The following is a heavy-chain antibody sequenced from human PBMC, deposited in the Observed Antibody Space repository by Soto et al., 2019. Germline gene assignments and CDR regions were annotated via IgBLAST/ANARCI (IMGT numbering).Heavy chain of an antibody. CDR1: GYTFTSYD. Sequence: ASVKVSCKASGYTFTSYDINWARQATGQGLEWMGWMNPSSGNTGYAQKFQGRVTMTRNTSISTAYMELSSLRSEDTAVYYCARGEGYGAVAGEFDYWGQGTLVTVSS. J-gene: IGHJ4*02. D-gene: IGHD6-19*01. CDR2: MNPSSGNT. CDR3: ARGEGYGAVAGEFDY. V-gene: IGHV1-8*01.